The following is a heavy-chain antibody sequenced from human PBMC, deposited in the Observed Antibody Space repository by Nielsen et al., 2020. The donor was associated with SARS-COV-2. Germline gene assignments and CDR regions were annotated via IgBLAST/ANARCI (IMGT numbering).Heavy chain of an antibody. V-gene: IGHV3-74*01. CDR1: GFTFSSYG. Sequence: GGSLRLSCAASGFTFSSYGMHWVRQAPGKGLVWVSRINSDGSSTSYADSVKGRFTISRDNAKNTLYLQMNSLRAEDTAVYYCARVGSRGQWLVQYYYGMDVWGQGTTVTVSS. CDR2: INSDGSST. CDR3: ARVGSRGQWLVQYYYGMDV. D-gene: IGHD6-19*01. J-gene: IGHJ6*02.